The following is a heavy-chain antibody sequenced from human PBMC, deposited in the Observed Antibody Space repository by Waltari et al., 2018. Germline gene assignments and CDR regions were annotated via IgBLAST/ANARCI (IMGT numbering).Heavy chain of an antibody. CDR1: SYA. V-gene: IGHV3-23*01. J-gene: IGHJ6*02. Sequence: SYAMSWVRQAPGKGLEWVSAISGSGGSTYYADSVKGRFTISRDNSKNTLYLQMNSLRAEDTAVYYCAKDRSSSWYYYYGMDVWGQGTTVTVSS. CDR3: AKDRSSSWYYYYGMDV. CDR2: ISGSGGST. D-gene: IGHD6-13*01.